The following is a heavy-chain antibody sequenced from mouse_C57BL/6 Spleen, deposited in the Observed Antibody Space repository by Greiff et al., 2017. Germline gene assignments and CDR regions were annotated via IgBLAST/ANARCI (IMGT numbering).Heavy chain of an antibody. CDR1: GFTFSDYY. CDR2: INYDGSSS. Sequence: EVQRVESEGRLVQPGSSMQLSCTASGFTFSDYYMAWVRQVPEKGLEWVANINYDGSSSYYLDSLKSRFIISRDNEKNILYLQMSSLKSEDTATYYCAREGPGSGYFDNWGQGTTLTVSS. V-gene: IGHV5-16*01. J-gene: IGHJ2*01. D-gene: IGHD3-1*01. CDR3: AREGPGSGYFDN.